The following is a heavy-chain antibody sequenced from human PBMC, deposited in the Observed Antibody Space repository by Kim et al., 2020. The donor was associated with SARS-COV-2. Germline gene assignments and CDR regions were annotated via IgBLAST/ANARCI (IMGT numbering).Heavy chain of an antibody. CDR2: IYYSGST. D-gene: IGHD3-10*01. J-gene: IGHJ6*02. V-gene: IGHV4-31*03. CDR3: ARDIDTMVRGVLFLGRDYYGMDV. CDR1: GGSISSGGYY. Sequence: SETLSLTCTVSGGSISSGGYYWSWIRQHPGKGLEWIGYIYYSGSTYYNPSLKSRVTISVDTSKNQFSLKLSSVTAADTAVYYCARDIDTMVRGVLFLGRDYYGMDVWGQGTTVTVSS.